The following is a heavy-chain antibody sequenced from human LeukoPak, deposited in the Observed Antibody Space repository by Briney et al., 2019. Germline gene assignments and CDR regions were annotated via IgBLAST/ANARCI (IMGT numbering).Heavy chain of an antibody. CDR2: IWYDGSNK. Sequence: PGGSLRLSCAASGFTFSSYGMHWVRQAPGKGLEWVAVIWYDGSNKYYADSVKGRFTISRDNSKNTLYLQMNSLRAEDTAVYYCARSPPPNFYYDPPPAFDIWGQGTMVTVSS. CDR1: GFTFSSYG. D-gene: IGHD3-22*01. V-gene: IGHV3-33*01. J-gene: IGHJ3*02. CDR3: ARSPPPNFYYDPPPAFDI.